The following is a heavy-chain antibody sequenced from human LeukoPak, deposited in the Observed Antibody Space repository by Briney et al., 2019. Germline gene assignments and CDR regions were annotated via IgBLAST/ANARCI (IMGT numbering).Heavy chain of an antibody. CDR1: GGTYSSYA. CDR2: IIPIFGTA. CDR3: ARRTYDFWSGYQI. J-gene: IGHJ3*02. V-gene: IGHV1-69*05. D-gene: IGHD3-3*01. Sequence: GASVKVSCKASGGTYSSYAISWVRQAPGQGLEWMGGIIPIFGTANYAQKFQGRVTITTDESTSTAYVELSSLRSEDTAVYYCARRTYDFWSGYQIWGQGTMVTVSS.